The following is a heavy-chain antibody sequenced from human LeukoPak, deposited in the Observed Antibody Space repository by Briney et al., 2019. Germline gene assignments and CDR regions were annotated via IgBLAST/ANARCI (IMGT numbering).Heavy chain of an antibody. Sequence: GGSLRLSCVVAGFTLPYGMSWVRQAPGKGLEWVSYVSATGYTTSYADSVKGRFTISRDNAKNTVFLQMDSPRADDTAVYYCAKGAVGKTESSGYPPHFDYWGQGTLVTVSS. CDR2: VSATGYTT. D-gene: IGHD3-22*01. CDR1: GFTLPYG. V-gene: IGHV3-23*01. CDR3: AKGAVGKTESSGYPPHFDY. J-gene: IGHJ4*02.